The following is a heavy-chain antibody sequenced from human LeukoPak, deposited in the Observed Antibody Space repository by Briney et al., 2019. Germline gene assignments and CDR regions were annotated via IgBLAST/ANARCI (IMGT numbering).Heavy chain of an antibody. J-gene: IGHJ4*02. D-gene: IGHD3/OR15-3a*01. CDR1: GYTFTSYY. V-gene: IGHV1-46*01. CDR2: INPSGGST. Sequence: ASVKFSCKASGYTFTSYYMHWVRQATGQGLEWMGIINPSGGSTRYAQKFQGRVTMTRDTSTSTVYMELSSLRSEDTAVYFCARLDRSIGGYWGQGTPVTVSS. CDR3: ARLDRSIGGY.